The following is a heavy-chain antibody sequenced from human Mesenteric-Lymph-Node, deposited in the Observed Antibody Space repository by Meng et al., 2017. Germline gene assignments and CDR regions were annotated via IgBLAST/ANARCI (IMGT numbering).Heavy chain of an antibody. CDR2: INTNTGNP. D-gene: IGHD3-3*01. J-gene: IGHJ4*02. Sequence: QVQLVQFGSEWKKPGASGKVSCKASGYTFTSYAMNWVRQAPGQGLEWMGWINTNTGNPTYAQGFTGRFVFSLDTSVSTAYLQISSLKAEDTAVYYCASIAALSGYPLFDYWGQGTLVTVSS. V-gene: IGHV7-4-1*02. CDR3: ASIAALSGYPLFDY. CDR1: GYTFTSYA.